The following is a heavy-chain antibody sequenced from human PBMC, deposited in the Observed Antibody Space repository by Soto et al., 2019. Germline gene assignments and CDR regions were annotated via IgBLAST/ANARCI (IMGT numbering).Heavy chain of an antibody. D-gene: IGHD6-6*01. J-gene: IGHJ1*01. Sequence: GGSLRLSCAASGFTFSSYAMSWVRQAPGKGLEWVSAISGSGGSTYYADSVKGRFTISRDNSKNTLYLQMNSLRAEDTAVYYCAKDWAGEQLVPYFKHWGQGTLVTVSS. CDR3: AKDWAGEQLVPYFKH. CDR1: GFTFSSYA. CDR2: ISGSGGST. V-gene: IGHV3-23*01.